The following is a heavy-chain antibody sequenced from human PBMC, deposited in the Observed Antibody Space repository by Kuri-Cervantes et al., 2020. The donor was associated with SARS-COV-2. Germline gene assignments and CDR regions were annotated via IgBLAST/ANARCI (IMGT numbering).Heavy chain of an antibody. V-gene: IGHV1-18*01. CDR2: ISAYNGNK. CDR1: GYTFTSFG. J-gene: IGHJ6*02. CDR3: ARDGYYDFLRGQVRAAGCYYFLYGMYV. D-gene: IGHD3-3*01. Sequence: ASVKVSCKASGYTFTSFGVIWVRQAPGQGLEWMGWISAYNGNKSIAQKFQDRGTMTTDTSTRKAYMELRSLRSDDTADYYCARDGYYDFLRGQVRAAGCYYFLYGMYVWGQGTMVTVSS.